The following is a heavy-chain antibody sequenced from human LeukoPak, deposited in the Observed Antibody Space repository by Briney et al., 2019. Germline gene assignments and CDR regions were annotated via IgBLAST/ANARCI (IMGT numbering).Heavy chain of an antibody. J-gene: IGHJ3*02. D-gene: IGHD3-16*02. Sequence: SETLSLTCTVSGGSISSYYWSWIRQPPGKGLEWIGYIYYSGSTNYNPSLKSRVTISVDTSKNQFSPKLSSVTAADTAVYYCARGVWGSYRYPPHAFDIWGQGTMVTVSS. CDR2: IYYSGST. CDR3: ARGVWGSYRYPPHAFDI. V-gene: IGHV4-59*01. CDR1: GGSISSYY.